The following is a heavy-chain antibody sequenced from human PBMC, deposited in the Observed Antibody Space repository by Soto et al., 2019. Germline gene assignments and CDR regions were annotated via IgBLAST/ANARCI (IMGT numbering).Heavy chain of an antibody. CDR1: GFTFSNYW. CDR3: ARGDCVGGSCYSLAGSFHYYMDV. J-gene: IGHJ6*03. V-gene: IGHV3-74*01. Sequence: VKLVESGGGLVQPGGSLRLSCAASGFTFSNYWMYWVRQAPGQGLVWVSRINSDGSVSRYADSVKGRLTISRDNVKHTLYLQMNSLRVEDTAVYYCARGDCVGGSCYSLAGSFHYYMDVWGKGTTVTVFS. D-gene: IGHD2-15*01. CDR2: INSDGSVS.